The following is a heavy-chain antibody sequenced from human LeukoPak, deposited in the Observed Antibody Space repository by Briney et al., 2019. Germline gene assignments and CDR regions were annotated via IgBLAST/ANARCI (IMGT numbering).Heavy chain of an antibody. CDR3: TRVAQSGPTGWFDP. D-gene: IGHD1-1*01. Sequence: GGSLRLSCAASGFNFGTHWMNWVRQAPGKGLEWVSSISSTGSNIYYADSVKGRFTISRDNPGNVVYLQMDSLRAEDTAVYYCTRVAQSGPTGWFDPWGQGTLVTVAS. CDR1: GFNFGTHW. V-gene: IGHV3-21*01. CDR2: ISSTGSNI. J-gene: IGHJ5*02.